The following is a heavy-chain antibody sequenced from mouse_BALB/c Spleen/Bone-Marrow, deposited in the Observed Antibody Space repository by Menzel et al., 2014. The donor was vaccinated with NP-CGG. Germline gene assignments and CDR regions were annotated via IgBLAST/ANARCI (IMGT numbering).Heavy chain of an antibody. Sequence: EVQLQQSGPELVKPGASVKMSRKASGYRFTSYVMHWVKQKPGQGLEWIGYINPYNDGTKYNEKFKGKATLTSDKSSSTAYLELSSLTSADSAVYYCGRGVYYDYDEGAMDYWGQGTSVTVSS. J-gene: IGHJ4*01. CDR1: GYRFTSYV. V-gene: IGHV1-14*01. D-gene: IGHD2-4*01. CDR2: INPYNDGT. CDR3: GRGVYYDYDEGAMDY.